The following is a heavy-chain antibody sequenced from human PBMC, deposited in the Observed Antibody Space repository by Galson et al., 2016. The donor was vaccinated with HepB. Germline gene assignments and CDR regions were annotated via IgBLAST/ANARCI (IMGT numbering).Heavy chain of an antibody. Sequence: SLRLSCAASATGNYMSWARQAPGKGLEWVSVVYSGGATYYADSVKGRFTISRDTSMNTLHVHLQMNNLRSEDTAVYYCATEGAGEDWAFVFWGQGILVTVSS. V-gene: IGHV3-53*01. J-gene: IGHJ4*02. CDR2: VYSGGAT. D-gene: IGHD6-19*01. CDR3: ATEGAGEDWAFVF. CDR1: ATGNY.